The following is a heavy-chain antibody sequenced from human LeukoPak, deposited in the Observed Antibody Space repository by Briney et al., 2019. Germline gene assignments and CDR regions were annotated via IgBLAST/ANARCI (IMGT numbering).Heavy chain of an antibody. CDR2: ISSSGSTI. J-gene: IGHJ3*02. V-gene: IGHV3-11*04. CDR1: GFTFSDYY. CDR3: ARPKSRITLAYDAFDI. Sequence: GGSLRLSCAASGFTFSDYYMSWIRQAPGKGLEWVSYISSSGSTIYYADSVKGRFTISRDNAKNSLYLQMNSLRAEDTAVYYCARPKSRITLAYDAFDIWGQGTMVTVSS. D-gene: IGHD3-16*01.